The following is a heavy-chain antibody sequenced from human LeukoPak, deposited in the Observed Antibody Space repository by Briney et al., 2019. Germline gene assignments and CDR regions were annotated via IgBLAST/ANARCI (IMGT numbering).Heavy chain of an antibody. CDR2: MNPNSGNT. J-gene: IGHJ5*02. CDR1: GYTFTSYD. D-gene: IGHD3-3*01. CDR3: ARGGKYYDFWSGLLFDP. V-gene: IGHV1-8*01. Sequence: ASVKVSCKASGYTFTSYDINWARQATGQGLEWMGWMNPNSGNTGYAQKFQGRVTMTRNTSISTAYMELSSLRSEDTAVYYCARGGKYYDFWSGLLFDPWGQGTLVTVSS.